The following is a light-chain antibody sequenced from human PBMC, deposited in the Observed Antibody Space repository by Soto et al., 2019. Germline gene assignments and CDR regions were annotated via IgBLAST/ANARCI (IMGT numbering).Light chain of an antibody. CDR2: DAS. V-gene: IGKV3D-20*01. CDR1: QSVSTNY. J-gene: IGKJ4*01. Sequence: IVLTQSPATLSLSPGERATLYCWASQSVSTNYVAWYQQKPGLAPRLLIYDASRRATGISDRFSGSGSGTDFTLTISRLEPEDFAVYYCQQYGSSPSFGGGTKVEIK. CDR3: QQYGSSPS.